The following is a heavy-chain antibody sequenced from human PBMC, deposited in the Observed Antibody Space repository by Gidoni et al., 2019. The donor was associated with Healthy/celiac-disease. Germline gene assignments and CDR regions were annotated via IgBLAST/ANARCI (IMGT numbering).Heavy chain of an antibody. CDR3: ARNSGPNNWNDVAPPDY. J-gene: IGHJ4*02. Sequence: QVQLQESGPGLVKPSQTLSLTCTVSGGSISSGSYYWSWIRQPAGKGLEWIGRIYTSGSTNYNPTLKSRVTISVDTSKNQFSLELSSVTAADTAVYYCARNSGPNNWNDVAPPDYWGQGTLVTVSS. CDR1: GGSISSGSYY. D-gene: IGHD1-20*01. V-gene: IGHV4-61*02. CDR2: IYTSGST.